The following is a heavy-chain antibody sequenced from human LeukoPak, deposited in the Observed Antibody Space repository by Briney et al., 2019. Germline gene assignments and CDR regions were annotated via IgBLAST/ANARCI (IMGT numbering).Heavy chain of an antibody. D-gene: IGHD5-18*01. CDR3: ARGGYSYGYKGNIDY. CDR2: INHSGST. J-gene: IGHJ4*02. Sequence: SETLSLTCAVYGGSFSGYYWSWIRQPPGKGLEWIGEINHSGSTNYNPSLKSRVAISVDTSKNQFSLKLSSVTAADTAVYYCARGGYSYGYKGNIDYWGQGTLVTVSS. CDR1: GGSFSGYY. V-gene: IGHV4-34*01.